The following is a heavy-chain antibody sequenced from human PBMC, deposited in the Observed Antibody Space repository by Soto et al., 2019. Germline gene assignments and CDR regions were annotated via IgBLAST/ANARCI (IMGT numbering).Heavy chain of an antibody. CDR3: ASRPPIYASESYRFDI. D-gene: IGHD1-26*01. CDR1: GDSISNSGNY. CDR2: MDYSGDT. J-gene: IGHJ4*02. V-gene: IGHV4-39*07. Sequence: PSETLTLTCSVSGDSISNSGNYWVWIRRPPGKGLEWIGTMDYSGDTSYNPSLRSFVTISADTSKNQFSLRLSSVSVEDTAVYYYASRPPIYASESYRFDIWGQGALVTVSP.